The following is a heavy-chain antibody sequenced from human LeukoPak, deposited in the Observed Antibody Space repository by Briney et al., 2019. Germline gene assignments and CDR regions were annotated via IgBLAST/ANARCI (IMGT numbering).Heavy chain of an antibody. Sequence: SETLSLTCTVSAYSISSGYYWGWIRQPPGKGLEWIGSIYHSGSTYYNPSLKSRVTISVDTSKNQFSLKLSSVTAADTAVYYCARTENIARQFDPWGQGTLVTVSS. CDR1: AYSISSGYY. CDR3: ARTENIARQFDP. CDR2: IYHSGST. D-gene: IGHD5-12*01. V-gene: IGHV4-38-2*02. J-gene: IGHJ5*02.